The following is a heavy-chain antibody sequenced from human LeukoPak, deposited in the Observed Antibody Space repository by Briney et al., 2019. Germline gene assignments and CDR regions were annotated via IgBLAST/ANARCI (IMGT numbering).Heavy chain of an antibody. CDR2: ISGSGSST. J-gene: IGHJ4*02. CDR3: AKGTGKSSTSCYPLGY. CDR1: GFTFSNYG. V-gene: IGHV3-23*01. Sequence: GGSLSLSCAASGFTFSNYGMSWVRQAPGKGLEWVSAISGSGSSTDYADSVKGRFTISRDNSKNTMYMQMNSLRAEDTAVYYCAKGTGKSSTSCYPLGYWGQGTVVTVSS. D-gene: IGHD2-2*01.